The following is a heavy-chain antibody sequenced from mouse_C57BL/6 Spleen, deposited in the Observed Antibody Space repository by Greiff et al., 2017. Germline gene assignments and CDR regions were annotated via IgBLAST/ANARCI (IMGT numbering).Heavy chain of an antibody. D-gene: IGHD2-3*01. V-gene: IGHV1-39*01. J-gene: IGHJ4*01. CDR2: INPNYGTT. CDR3: LYDGYYDYAMDY. CDR1: GYSFTDYN. Sequence: EVQLVESGPELVKPGASVKISCKASGYSFTDYNMNWVKQSNGKSLEWIGVINPNYGTTSYNQKFKGKATLTVDQSSSTAYMQLNSLTSEDSAVYYCLYDGYYDYAMDYWGQGTSVTVSS.